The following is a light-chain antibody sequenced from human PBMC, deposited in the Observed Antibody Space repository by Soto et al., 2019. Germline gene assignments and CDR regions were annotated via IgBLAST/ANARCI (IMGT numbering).Light chain of an antibody. CDR3: ATWDNSLSAAV. J-gene: IGLJ1*01. CDR1: SSNIGNNY. CDR2: DND. Sequence: QSVLTQPPSVSAAPGQKVTISCSGRSSNIGNNYVSWYQHLPGTAPKLLIHDNDKRPSGIPDRISGSKSGTSATLGITGLQTGDEADYYCATWDNSLSAAVFGPGTKVTVL. V-gene: IGLV1-51*01.